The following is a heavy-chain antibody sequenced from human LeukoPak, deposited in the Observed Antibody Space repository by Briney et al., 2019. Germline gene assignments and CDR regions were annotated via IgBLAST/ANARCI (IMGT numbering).Heavy chain of an antibody. CDR1: GFIFSSFG. CDR2: IQDDESNK. D-gene: IGHD2-15*01. Sequence: RGSLRLSCAPSGFIFSSFGMHWVRQAPRKGVEWVAFIQDDESNKFYADSVKGRFTISRDNSKNTLFLQMNSLRPEDTALYYCAKQMVERPHYYYMDVWGKGTTVTVS. V-gene: IGHV3-30*02. CDR3: AKQMVERPHYYYMDV. J-gene: IGHJ6*03.